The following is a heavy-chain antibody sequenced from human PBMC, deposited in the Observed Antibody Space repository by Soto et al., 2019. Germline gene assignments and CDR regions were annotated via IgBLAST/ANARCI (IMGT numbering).Heavy chain of an antibody. CDR2: IYYSGST. CDR1: GGSISSYY. V-gene: IGHV4-59*08. CDR3: ARGSGGSFYYYMDV. D-gene: IGHD2-15*01. Sequence: PSKTRSLTCTVSGGSISSYYWSWIRQPPGKGLEGIGYIYYSGSTNYNPSLKSRVTISVDTSKNQFSLKLSSVTAADTAVYYCARGSGGSFYYYMDVWGKGTTVTVSS. J-gene: IGHJ6*03.